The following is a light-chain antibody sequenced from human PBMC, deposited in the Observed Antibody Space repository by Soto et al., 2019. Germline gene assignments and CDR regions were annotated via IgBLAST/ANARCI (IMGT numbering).Light chain of an antibody. Sequence: DIQMTQSPSTLSGSVGDRVNITCRASQTISSWLAWYQQKPGKAPKLLIYDASTLRSGVQSRFSGSGSGTEFTLTISSLQADDFATYYCQQSDTYPLTFGQGTRLDIK. CDR3: QQSDTYPLT. J-gene: IGKJ5*01. CDR1: QTISSW. V-gene: IGKV1-5*01. CDR2: DAS.